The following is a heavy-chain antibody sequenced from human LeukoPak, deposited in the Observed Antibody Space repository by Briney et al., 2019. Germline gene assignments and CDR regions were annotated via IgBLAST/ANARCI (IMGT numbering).Heavy chain of an antibody. V-gene: IGHV4-34*01. CDR3: ARVRSSGYYLNYFDY. Sequence: PSETLSLTCVVYGGSFSGYYWSWIRQPPGKGLEWIGEINHSGSTNYNPSLKSRVTISVDTSKNQFSLKLSSVTAADTAVYYCARVRSSGYYLNYFDYWGQGTLVTVSS. CDR1: GGSFSGYY. CDR2: INHSGST. D-gene: IGHD3-22*01. J-gene: IGHJ4*02.